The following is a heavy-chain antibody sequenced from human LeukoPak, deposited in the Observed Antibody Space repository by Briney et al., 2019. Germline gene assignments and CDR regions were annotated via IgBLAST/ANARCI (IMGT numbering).Heavy chain of an antibody. CDR2: ISSSSNYI. J-gene: IGHJ4*02. CDR3: ARDFRHCGGDCYSERHYYFDF. D-gene: IGHD2-21*02. V-gene: IGHV3-21*01. Sequence: GGSLRLSCAASGFTFNSYSMNWVRQAPGKGLEWVSSISSSSNYIYYADSLKGRFTISRDNAKNSLYLQMNSLRAEDTAVYYCARDFRHCGGDCYSERHYYFDFWGQGTLVTVSS. CDR1: GFTFNSYS.